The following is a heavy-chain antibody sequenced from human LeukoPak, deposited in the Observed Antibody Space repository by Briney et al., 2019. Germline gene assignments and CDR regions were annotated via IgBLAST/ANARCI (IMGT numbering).Heavy chain of an antibody. V-gene: IGHV4-39*01. D-gene: IGHD2-2*01. Sequence: PSETLSLTCTVSGGSISSSSYYWGWIRQPPGKGLEWIGSIYYSGSTYYNPSLKSRVTISVDTSKNQFSLKLSSVTAADTAVYYCARLPHDIVVVPAPDYWGQGTLVTVSS. CDR1: GGSISSSSYY. CDR3: ARLPHDIVVVPAPDY. J-gene: IGHJ4*02. CDR2: IYYSGST.